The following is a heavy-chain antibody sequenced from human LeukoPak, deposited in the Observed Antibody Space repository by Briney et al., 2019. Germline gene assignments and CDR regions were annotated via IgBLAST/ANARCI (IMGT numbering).Heavy chain of an antibody. D-gene: IGHD1-26*01. CDR2: ISGSGDIT. CDR1: GFTFSSYT. J-gene: IGHJ4*02. V-gene: IGHV3-23*01. CDR3: AKSRGESRGASNY. Sequence: GGSLRLSCVASGFTFSSYTMSWIRQAPGKRLDWVSAISGSGDITYYADSVKGRFTISRDSSKNTLYLQMNSLRAEDTAVYYCAKSRGESRGASNYWGQGTLVTVSS.